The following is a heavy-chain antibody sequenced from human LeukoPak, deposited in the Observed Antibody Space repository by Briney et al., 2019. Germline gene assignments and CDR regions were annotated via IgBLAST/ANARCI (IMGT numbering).Heavy chain of an antibody. CDR2: ISGSGGST. Sequence: GGSLRLSCAASGFTFSSYAMSWVRQAPGKGLEWVSAISGSGGSTYYADSVRGRFTISRDNSKNTLYLQMNSLRAEDTAVYYCAKALSNYYDSSGYYSPFDYWGQGTLVTVSS. D-gene: IGHD3-22*01. CDR1: GFTFSSYA. CDR3: AKALSNYYDSSGYYSPFDY. J-gene: IGHJ4*02. V-gene: IGHV3-23*01.